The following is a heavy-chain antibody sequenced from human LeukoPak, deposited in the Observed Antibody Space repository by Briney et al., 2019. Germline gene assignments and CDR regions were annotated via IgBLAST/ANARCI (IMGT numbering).Heavy chain of an antibody. CDR1: GGSFSGYY. CDR2: INHSGST. CDR3: ARTGRASWEKVRKNYFDY. D-gene: IGHD3-9*01. V-gene: IGHV4-34*01. J-gene: IGHJ4*02. Sequence: PSETLSLTCAVYGGSFSGYYWSWIRQPPGKGLEWIGEINHSGSTNYNPSLKSRVTISVDTSKNQFSLKLSSVTAADTAAYYCARTGRASWEKVRKNYFDYWGQGTLVTVSS.